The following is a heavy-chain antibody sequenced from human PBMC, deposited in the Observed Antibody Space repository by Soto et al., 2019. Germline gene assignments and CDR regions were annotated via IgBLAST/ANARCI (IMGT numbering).Heavy chain of an antibody. CDR2: IIPILGIA. J-gene: IGHJ5*02. CDR1: GGTFSSYT. Sequence: SVKVSCKASGGTFSSYTISWVRQAPGQGLEWMGRIIPILGIANYAQKFQGRVTITADKSTSTAYMELSSLRSEDTAVYYCERGGFDYDILNGHRPHNWFDPWGQGNLVTVS. D-gene: IGHD3-9*01. V-gene: IGHV1-69*02. CDR3: ERGGFDYDILNGHRPHNWFDP.